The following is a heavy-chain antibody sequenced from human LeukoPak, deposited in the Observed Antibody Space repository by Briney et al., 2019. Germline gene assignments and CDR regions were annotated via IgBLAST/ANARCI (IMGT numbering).Heavy chain of an antibody. CDR2: MNEDGSEK. CDR3: ARDPPRRYDY. J-gene: IGHJ4*01. CDR1: GFTFSSYW. Sequence: GGSLRLSCAASGFTFSSYWMTWVRQAPGKGLEWVATMNEDGSEKHYVESVKGRFTISRDNAKNSLYLQMNSLRAEDTAVYCCARDPPRRYDYWGHGTLLTVSS. V-gene: IGHV3-7*01.